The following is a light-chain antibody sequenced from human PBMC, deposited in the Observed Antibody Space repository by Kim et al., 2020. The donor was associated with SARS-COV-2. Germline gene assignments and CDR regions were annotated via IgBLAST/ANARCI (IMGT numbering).Light chain of an antibody. J-gene: IGLJ3*02. V-gene: IGLV2-11*01. CDR3: CSYAGSYTWV. CDR1: SSDVGGYNY. CDR2: DVS. Sequence: GQAVTISCSGNSSDVGGYNYVSWYQQHPGKAPKLMIYDVSKWPSGVPDRFSGSKSGNTASLTISGLQAEDEADYYCCSYAGSYTWVFGGGTQLTVL.